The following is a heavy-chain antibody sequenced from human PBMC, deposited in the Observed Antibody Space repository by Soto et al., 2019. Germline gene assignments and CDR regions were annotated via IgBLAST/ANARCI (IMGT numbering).Heavy chain of an antibody. CDR1: GGTFSSYA. V-gene: IGHV1-69*13. CDR2: IIPIFGTA. D-gene: IGHD3-22*01. Sequence: SVKVSCKASGGTFSSYAISWVRQAPGQGLEWMGGIIPIFGTANYAQKFQGRVTITADESTSTAYMELSSLRSEDTVVYYCARRKSPTDSSGYYDPDYWGQGTLVTVSS. J-gene: IGHJ4*02. CDR3: ARRKSPTDSSGYYDPDY.